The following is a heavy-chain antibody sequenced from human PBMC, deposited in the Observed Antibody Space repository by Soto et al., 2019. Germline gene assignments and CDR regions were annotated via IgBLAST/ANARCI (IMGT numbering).Heavy chain of an antibody. CDR1: GYTYTGYH. CDR2: INPNSGGT. CDR3: ASEAYCSSTSCRSGMDV. V-gene: IGHV1-2*04. Sequence: ASVKFSCKASGYTYTGYHIHCVRQAPGQGLEWMGWINPNSGGTNYAQKFQGWVTMTRDTSISTAYMELSRLRSDDTAVYYCASEAYCSSTSCRSGMDVWGQGTTVSVSS. J-gene: IGHJ6*02. D-gene: IGHD2-2*01.